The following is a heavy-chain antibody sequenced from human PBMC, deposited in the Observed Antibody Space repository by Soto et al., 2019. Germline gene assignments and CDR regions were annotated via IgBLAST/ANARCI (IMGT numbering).Heavy chain of an antibody. D-gene: IGHD2-21*01. CDR3: ARLFGRYGWFDP. V-gene: IGHV3-53*01. CDR2: MSSGVYT. J-gene: IGHJ5*02. CDR1: GLNVSSNY. Sequence: GGSLRRSCAASGLNVSSNYMSWVRQAPGKGLEWVSVMSSGVYTYYADSVKGRFTISRDNSKNTLFLQINSLITEDTAVYYCARLFGRYGWFDPWGQGTLVTVSS.